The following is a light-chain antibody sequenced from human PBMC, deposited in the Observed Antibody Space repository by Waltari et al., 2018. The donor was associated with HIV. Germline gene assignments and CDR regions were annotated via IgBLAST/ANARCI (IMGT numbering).Light chain of an antibody. V-gene: IGLV4-69*01. CDR3: QTWGTGIVV. CDR1: SGPTNYA. CDR2: LITNGSH. Sequence: QVVLTQSPSASASLGASVKLTCTLRSGPTNYAIACHQQQPEKGPRYLMRLITNGSHTKGDGIPDRFSGSSSGAERYLTISSLQSEDEADYYCQTWGTGIVVFGGGTKLTVL. J-gene: IGLJ2*01.